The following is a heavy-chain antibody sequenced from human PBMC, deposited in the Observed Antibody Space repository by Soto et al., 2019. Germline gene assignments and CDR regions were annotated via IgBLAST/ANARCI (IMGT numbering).Heavy chain of an antibody. CDR1: GGSISSGDYY. Sequence: PSETLSLTCTVSGGSISSGDYYWSWIRQPPGKGLEWIGYIYYSGSTYHNPSLKSRVTISVDTSKNQFSLKLSSVTAADTAVYYCARGEGMADFDYWGQGTLVTVSS. J-gene: IGHJ4*02. CDR3: ARGEGMADFDY. D-gene: IGHD1-20*01. V-gene: IGHV4-30-4*01. CDR2: IYYSGST.